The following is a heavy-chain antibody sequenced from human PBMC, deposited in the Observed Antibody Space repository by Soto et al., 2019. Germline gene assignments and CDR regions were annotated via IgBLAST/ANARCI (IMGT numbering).Heavy chain of an antibody. CDR2: IIPILGIA. CDR1: GGTFSSYT. Sequence: QVQLVQSGAEVKKPGSSVKVSCKASGGTFSSYTISWVRQAPGQGLEWMGRIIPILGIANYAQKFQGGVTITPDKSTSTAYMELSSLRFEVTGVYYCARRRLGYCSSTSCRNVHPTWFDPWGQGTLVTVSS. J-gene: IGHJ5*02. V-gene: IGHV1-69*02. D-gene: IGHD2-2*01. CDR3: ARRRLGYCSSTSCRNVHPTWFDP.